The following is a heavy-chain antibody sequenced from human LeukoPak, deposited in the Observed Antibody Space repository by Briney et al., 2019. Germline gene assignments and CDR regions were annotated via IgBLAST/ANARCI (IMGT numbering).Heavy chain of an antibody. V-gene: IGHV1-2*02. CDR3: ARGAGKLGRGFFDY. D-gene: IGHD3-10*01. CDR1: GYTFTGYY. J-gene: IGHJ4*02. CDR2: IYPNRGGT. Sequence: ASVKVSCKASGYTFTGYYMHWVRQAPGRELEWMGWIYPNRGGTNYAQKFQGRVTMTRDTSISTAYMELSRLRSDDTAVYYCARGAGKLGRGFFDYWGQGTLVTVSS.